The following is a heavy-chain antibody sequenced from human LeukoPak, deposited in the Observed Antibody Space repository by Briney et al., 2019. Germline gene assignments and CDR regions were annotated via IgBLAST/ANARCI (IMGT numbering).Heavy chain of an antibody. Sequence: KPSETLSLTCTVSGGSISSYYWSWIRQPPGKGLEWIGYIYYSGSTNYNPSLKSRVTISVDTSKNQFSLKLSSVTAADTAVYYCARADYGDYYMDVWGKGTTVTVSS. CDR3: ARADYGDYYMDV. V-gene: IGHV4-59*01. CDR1: GGSISSYY. J-gene: IGHJ6*03. D-gene: IGHD4-17*01. CDR2: IYYSGST.